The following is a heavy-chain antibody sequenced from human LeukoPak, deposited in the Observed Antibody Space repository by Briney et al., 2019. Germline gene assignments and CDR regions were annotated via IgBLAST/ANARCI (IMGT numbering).Heavy chain of an antibody. CDR3: ARLSRGRYFDYIFDH. CDR2: TYYSGST. CDR1: GGSFSSYEYY. J-gene: IGHJ4*02. V-gene: IGHV4-39*01. D-gene: IGHD3-9*01. Sequence: PSETLSLTCTVSGGSFSSYEYYWGWIRQPPGKGLEWIGNTYYSGSTYYNPSLKSRLTMSVDTSKNQFSLKMSSVTAADTAVYYCARLSRGRYFDYIFDHWGQGTLVTVSS.